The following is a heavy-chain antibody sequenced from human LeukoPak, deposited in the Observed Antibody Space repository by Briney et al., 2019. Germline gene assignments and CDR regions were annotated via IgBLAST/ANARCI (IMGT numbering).Heavy chain of an antibody. V-gene: IGHV3-73*01. CDR3: TAGPLRDAKGFRYFDY. Sequence: GGSLRLSCAASGFTFSGSAMHWVRQASGKGLEWVGRIRSKANSYATAYAASVKGRFTISRDDSKNTAYLQMNSLKTEDTAVYYYTAGPLRDAKGFRYFDYWGQGTLVTVSS. CDR1: GFTFSGSA. J-gene: IGHJ4*02. CDR2: IRSKANSYAT.